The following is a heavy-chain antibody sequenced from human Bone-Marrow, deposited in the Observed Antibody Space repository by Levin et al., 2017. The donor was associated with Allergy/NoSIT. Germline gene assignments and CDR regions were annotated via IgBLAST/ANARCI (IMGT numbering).Heavy chain of an antibody. CDR1: GGTFRTYA. CDR3: ASLRDHLY. Sequence: GASVKVSCKTAGGTFRTYAINWVRQAPGQGLEWLGGINPLLNTVKYTEKLPGRVTITADESTSTVYLELSSLRFEDTAVYYCASLRDHLYWGQGTLVTVPS. J-gene: IGHJ4*02. V-gene: IGHV1-69*13. CDR2: INPLLNTV. D-gene: IGHD1-14*01.